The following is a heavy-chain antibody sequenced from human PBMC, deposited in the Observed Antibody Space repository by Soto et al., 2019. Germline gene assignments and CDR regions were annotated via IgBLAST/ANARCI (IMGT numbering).Heavy chain of an antibody. V-gene: IGHV4-34*01. D-gene: IGHD3-9*01. J-gene: IGHJ3*02. CDR2: INHSGST. Sequence: QVQLQQWGAGLLKPSETLSLTCAVYGGSFSGYYWSWIRQPPGKGLEWIGEINHSGSTNYNPSLKGRVTISVDTSKNQFSLKLSSVTAADTAVYYCARGAWGYDILTGYVVAAFDIWGQGTMVTVSS. CDR1: GGSFSGYY. CDR3: ARGAWGYDILTGYVVAAFDI.